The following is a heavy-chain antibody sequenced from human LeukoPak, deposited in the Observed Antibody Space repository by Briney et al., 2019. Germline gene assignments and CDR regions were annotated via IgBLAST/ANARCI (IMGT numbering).Heavy chain of an antibody. J-gene: IGHJ6*02. V-gene: IGHV4-59*01. Sequence: KPSETLSLTCTVSGGSISSYYWSWIRQPPGKGLEWIGYIYYSGSTNYNPSLKSRVTISVDTSKNQFSLKLSSVTAADTAVYYCAREGATGRYYYGMDVWGQGTTVTVSS. CDR3: AREGATGRYYYGMDV. CDR2: IYYSGST. CDR1: GGSISSYY. D-gene: IGHD1-14*01.